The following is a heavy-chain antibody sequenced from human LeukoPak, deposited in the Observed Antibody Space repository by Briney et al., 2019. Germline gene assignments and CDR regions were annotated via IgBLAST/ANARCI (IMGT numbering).Heavy chain of an antibody. D-gene: IGHD6-19*01. J-gene: IGHJ4*02. V-gene: IGHV4-34*01. CDR3: ARGSSSGWSPTLFNY. CDR1: GGSFSGYY. CDR2: INHSGGT. Sequence: SETLSLTCAVYGGSFSGYYWSWIRQPPGKGLEWIGEINHSGGTNYNPSLKSRVTISVDTSKNQFSLKLSSVTAADTAVYYCARGSSSGWSPTLFNYWGQGTLVTVSS.